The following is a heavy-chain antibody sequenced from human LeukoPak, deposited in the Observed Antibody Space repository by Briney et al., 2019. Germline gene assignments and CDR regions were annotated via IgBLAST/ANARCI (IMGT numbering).Heavy chain of an antibody. CDR1: GFTVSNNY. Sequence: GGSLRLSCAPSGFTVSNNYMSWVRQALGYGLEWVSVIYSGGSTYDADSVKGRFTISRHNSKNTLYLQMNSLRAEDTAVYYCARAGAAAGNYGMDVWGQGTTVTVSS. CDR3: ARAGAAAGNYGMDV. D-gene: IGHD6-13*01. CDR2: IYSGGST. V-gene: IGHV3-53*04. J-gene: IGHJ6*02.